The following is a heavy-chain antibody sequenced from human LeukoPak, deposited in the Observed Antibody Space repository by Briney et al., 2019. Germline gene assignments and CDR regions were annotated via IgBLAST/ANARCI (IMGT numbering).Heavy chain of an antibody. CDR3: ARGRVVRNWFDP. CDR1: GYTFTSYD. D-gene: IGHD2-15*01. J-gene: IGHJ5*02. CDR2: MNPNSGNT. Sequence: GASVKVSCKASGYTFTSYDINWVRQATGQGLEWMGWMNPNSGNTGYAQKFQGRVTMTRNTSISTAYMELSSLRSEDTAAYYCARGRVVRNWFDPWGQGTLVTVSS. V-gene: IGHV1-8*01.